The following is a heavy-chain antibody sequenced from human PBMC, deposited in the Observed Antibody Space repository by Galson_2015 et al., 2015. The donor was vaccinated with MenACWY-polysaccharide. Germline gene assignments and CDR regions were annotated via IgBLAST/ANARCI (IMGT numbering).Heavy chain of an antibody. CDR2: IGTSSSTI. V-gene: IGHV3-48*01. Sequence: SLRLSCAVSGFTFSSYLMTWVRQAPGKGLEWVSYIGTSSSTISYADSVKGRFTISRDNAENSLYLQMNSLRVEDTAVYYCARGYMVRGGYFDPWGHATRVTVSA. CDR3: ARGYMVRGGYFDP. CDR1: GFTFSSYL. J-gene: IGHJ4*01. D-gene: IGHD3-10*01.